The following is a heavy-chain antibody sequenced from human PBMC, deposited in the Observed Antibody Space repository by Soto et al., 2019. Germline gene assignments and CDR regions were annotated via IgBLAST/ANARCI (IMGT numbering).Heavy chain of an antibody. Sequence: SETLSLTCTVSGGYISSYYWSWIRQPPGKGLEWIGSIYYSGSTYYNPSLKSRVTISVDTSKNQFSLKLSSVTAADTAVYYCARAGDYYDSSGYSTYFDYWGQGTLVTVSS. J-gene: IGHJ4*02. V-gene: IGHV4-59*08. CDR2: IYYSGST. CDR1: GGYISSYY. CDR3: ARAGDYYDSSGYSTYFDY. D-gene: IGHD3-22*01.